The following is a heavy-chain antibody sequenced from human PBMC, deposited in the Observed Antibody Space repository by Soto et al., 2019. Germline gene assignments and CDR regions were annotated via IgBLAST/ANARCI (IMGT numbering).Heavy chain of an antibody. V-gene: IGHV4-39*01. Sequence: SETLSLTCTVSGGSISSSSYYWGWIRQPPGKGLEWIGSIYYSGSTYYNPSLKSRVTISVDTSKNQFSLKLSSVTAADTAVYYCATTSGYCSSTSCPRPVGGKPGWFDPWGQGTLVTVSS. J-gene: IGHJ5*02. D-gene: IGHD2-2*03. CDR1: GGSISSSSYY. CDR2: IYYSGST. CDR3: ATTSGYCSSTSCPRPVGGKPGWFDP.